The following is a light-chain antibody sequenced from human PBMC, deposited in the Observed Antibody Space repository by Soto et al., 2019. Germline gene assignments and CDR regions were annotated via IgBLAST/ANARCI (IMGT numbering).Light chain of an antibody. Sequence: DIRMTQSPSSLSAFVGETVTITCRARQAIIYYLAWYQQKPGKIPKLLIHSASTLQTGVQSRFSGTGSGTVFTLPSNSLQPEDVATYSCQQYDSAPNTFGQGSRLEIK. CDR3: QQYDSAPNT. V-gene: IGKV1-27*01. CDR1: QAIIYY. J-gene: IGKJ2*01. CDR2: SAS.